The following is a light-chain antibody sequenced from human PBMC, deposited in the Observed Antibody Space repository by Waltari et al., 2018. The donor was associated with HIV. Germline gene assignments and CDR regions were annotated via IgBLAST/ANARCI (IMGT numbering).Light chain of an antibody. CDR2: DVN. J-gene: IGLJ3*02. V-gene: IGLV2-11*01. Sequence: QSALTQPRSVSGSPGQSVTISCTGTSSDVGGYNYVSWYQHHPGKTPKLMIYDVNKRPSVVPDLFSGSKSGNTASLTISGLQAEDEADYYCCSYAGSYTLKVFGGGTKLTVL. CDR3: CSYAGSYTLKV. CDR1: SSDVGGYNY.